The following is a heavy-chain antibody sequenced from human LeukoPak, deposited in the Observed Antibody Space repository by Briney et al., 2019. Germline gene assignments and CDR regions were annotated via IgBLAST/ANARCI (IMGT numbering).Heavy chain of an antibody. D-gene: IGHD6-19*01. CDR2: IYYSGST. CDR1: GGSISSYY. V-gene: IGHV4-59*01. CDR3: ARGLKQWLVSQYYYYMDV. Sequence: SETLSLTRTVSGGSISSYYWSWIRQPPGKGLEWIGYIYYSGSTNYNPSLKSRVTISVDTSKNQFSLKLSSVTAADTAVYYCARGLKQWLVSQYYYYMDVWGKGTTVTVPS. J-gene: IGHJ6*03.